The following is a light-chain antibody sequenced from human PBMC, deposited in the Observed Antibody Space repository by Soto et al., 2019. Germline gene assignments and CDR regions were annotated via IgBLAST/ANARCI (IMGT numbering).Light chain of an antibody. CDR1: QRLVHSDGIAY. J-gene: IGKJ5*01. V-gene: IGKV2-30*02. CDR2: KVS. CDR3: MQGTHWTIT. Sequence: DAVMTQSPLSLYVTLGQPASISSKSNQRLVHSDGIAYFSWFQERPGRYPRSLIYKVSNRDSGVPARFSGSGSGTDFELKISRVEAEDVGVYECMQGTHWTITFGLVTRLEIK.